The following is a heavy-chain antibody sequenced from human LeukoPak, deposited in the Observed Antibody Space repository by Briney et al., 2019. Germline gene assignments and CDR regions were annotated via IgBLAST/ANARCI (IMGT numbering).Heavy chain of an antibody. CDR2: INPNSGGT. CDR3: AGDISNQVYNWFDP. Sequence: VASVKVSCKASGYTFTGYYIHWVRQAPGQGLEWMGWINPNSGGTKYAQKFQGRVTMTRDTSISTAYMELSSLRSDDTAVYYCAGDISNQVYNWFDPWGQGTLVAVSS. J-gene: IGHJ5*02. D-gene: IGHD3-3*02. CDR1: GYTFTGYY. V-gene: IGHV1-2*02.